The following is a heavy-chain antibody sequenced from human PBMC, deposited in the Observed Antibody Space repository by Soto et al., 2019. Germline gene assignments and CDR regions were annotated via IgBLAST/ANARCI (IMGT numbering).Heavy chain of an antibody. J-gene: IGHJ5*02. CDR1: VGSVNGYY. D-gene: IGHD3-3*01. Sequence: SETLSITCAFYVGSVNGYYWTWIRQPPGKGLEWIGEINHTGGTHYNPSLKSRVTMSVDTSKNQFSLRLSSVTAADTAIYYCAPRITVFGSLIPPFDPWGQGTKVTVSS. V-gene: IGHV4-34*01. CDR2: INHTGGT. CDR3: APRITVFGSLIPPFDP.